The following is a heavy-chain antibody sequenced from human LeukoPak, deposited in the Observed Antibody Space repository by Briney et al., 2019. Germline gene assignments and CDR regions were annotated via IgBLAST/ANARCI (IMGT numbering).Heavy chain of an antibody. D-gene: IGHD3-10*01. Sequence: PGRSLRLSCASSGFTLISYSMSWVGQAPGKWLEWVESISSSSSYICYADTVKGRFTISRDNAKNSVYLQMNSLRAEDTAVYYCARGVLLWFGESTYYFDYWGQGTLVTVSS. J-gene: IGHJ4*02. CDR1: GFTLISYS. CDR2: ISSSSSYI. V-gene: IGHV3-21*01. CDR3: ARGVLLWFGESTYYFDY.